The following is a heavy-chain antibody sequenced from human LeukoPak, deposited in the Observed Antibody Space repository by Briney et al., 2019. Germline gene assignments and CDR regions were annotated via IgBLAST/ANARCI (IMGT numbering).Heavy chain of an antibody. CDR2: ISGSGGSA. Sequence: GGSLRLSCAASGFTFSSYAMSWVRQAPGKGLEWVSAISGSGGSAYYADSVKGRFTISRDNSKNTLYLQMNSLRAEDTAVYYCATRAVAVNYFDYWGQGTLVTVSS. CDR1: GFTFSSYA. J-gene: IGHJ4*02. D-gene: IGHD6-19*01. CDR3: ATRAVAVNYFDY. V-gene: IGHV3-23*01.